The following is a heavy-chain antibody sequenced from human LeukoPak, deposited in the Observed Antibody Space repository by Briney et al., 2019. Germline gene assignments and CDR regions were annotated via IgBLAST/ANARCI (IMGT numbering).Heavy chain of an antibody. Sequence: GWSLRLSCAASGFTFSSYGMHWVRQAPGKGLEWVAVISYDGSYKYYADSVKGRFTISRDNSKNTLYLQMNSLRAEDTAVYYCAKVGDYGDYALDYWGQGTLVTVSS. CDR1: GFTFSSYG. J-gene: IGHJ4*02. CDR3: AKVGDYGDYALDY. D-gene: IGHD4-17*01. V-gene: IGHV3-30*18. CDR2: ISYDGSYK.